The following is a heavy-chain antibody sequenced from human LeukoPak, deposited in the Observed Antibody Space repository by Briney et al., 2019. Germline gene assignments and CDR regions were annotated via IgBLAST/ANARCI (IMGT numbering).Heavy chain of an antibody. Sequence: ASVKVSCKASGGTFSSYAISWVRQAPGQGLGWMGRIIPILGIANYAQKFQGRVTITADKSTSTAYMELSSLRSEDTAVYYCAREEALETGVDYWGQGTLVTVSS. J-gene: IGHJ4*02. D-gene: IGHD5-24*01. V-gene: IGHV1-69*04. CDR1: GGTFSSYA. CDR2: IIPILGIA. CDR3: AREEALETGVDY.